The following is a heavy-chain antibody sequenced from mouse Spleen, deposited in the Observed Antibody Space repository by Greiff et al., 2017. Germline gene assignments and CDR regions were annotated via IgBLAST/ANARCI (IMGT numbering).Heavy chain of an antibody. CDR2: ISSGGSYT. D-gene: IGHD1-1*01. V-gene: IGHV5-6-4*01. J-gene: IGHJ4*01. CDR3: TRDHRITTVVDAMDY. Sequence: EVKLVESGGGLVKPGGSLKLSCAASGFTFSSYTMSWVRQTPEKRLEWVATISSGGSYTYYPDSVKGRFTISRDNAKNTLYLQMSSLKSEDTAMYYCTRDHRITTVVDAMDYWGQGTSVTVSS. CDR1: GFTFSSYT.